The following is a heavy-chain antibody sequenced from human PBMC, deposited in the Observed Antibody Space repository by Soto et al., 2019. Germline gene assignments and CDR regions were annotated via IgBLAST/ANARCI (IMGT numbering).Heavy chain of an antibody. CDR2: INLSGGTT. Sequence: QVQLVQSGAEVKKPGAAVKVSCKASGYTFTSYYMHWARQAPGQGLEWMGIINLSGGTTTYAQKFQGRVXRTXDXYTSTVYMELSSLRSEDTAVYYCARRSFSSGWDFDYWGQGTLVTVSS. D-gene: IGHD6-19*01. CDR1: GYTFTSYY. V-gene: IGHV1-46*01. CDR3: ARRSFSSGWDFDY. J-gene: IGHJ4*02.